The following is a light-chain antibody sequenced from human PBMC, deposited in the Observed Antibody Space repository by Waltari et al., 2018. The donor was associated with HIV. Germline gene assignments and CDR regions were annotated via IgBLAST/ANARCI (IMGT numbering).Light chain of an antibody. CDR3: AAWDGSLNAWV. CDR1: SSNIGSNY. J-gene: IGLJ3*02. V-gene: IGLV1-44*01. CDR2: SNN. Sequence: QSVLTQPPSASGTPGQRVPISCSGSSSNIGSNYVYWYQQLPGTAPKLLLYSNNQRPSGVPDRISGSKSGTSASLAISGLQSVDEADYYCAAWDGSLNAWVFGGGTKLTVL.